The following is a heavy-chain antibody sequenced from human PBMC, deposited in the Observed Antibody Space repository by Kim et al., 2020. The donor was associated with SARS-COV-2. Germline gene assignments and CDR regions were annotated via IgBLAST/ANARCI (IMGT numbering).Heavy chain of an antibody. J-gene: IGHJ4*01. CDR1: GFTFSDHY. CDR3: ATLPPTVTSPFIVY. D-gene: IGHD4-17*01. V-gene: IGHV3-72*01. Sequence: GGSLRLSCAASGFTFSDHYIDWVRQAPGKGLDWVGRISNKANSYTTEYAASVKGRFTISRDDSKNSLYLQLNSLTTEDTAVYYCATLPPTVTSPFIVYWGQGTPVSVPA. CDR2: ISNKANSYTT.